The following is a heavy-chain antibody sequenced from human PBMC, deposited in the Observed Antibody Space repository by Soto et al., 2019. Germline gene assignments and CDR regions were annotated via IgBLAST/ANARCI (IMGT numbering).Heavy chain of an antibody. CDR2: INGDGSST. V-gene: IGHV3-74*01. Sequence: DVQLVESGGGLVQPGGSLRLSCAASGFTFSNYGMNWVRQAQGKGLVWVSRINGDGSSTFYADSVRGRFTFSRDNARDTLFLQINSLRAEDTAVYFCARGLRNYYAMDVWGQGTTVTVSS. CDR1: GFTFSNYG. J-gene: IGHJ6*02. CDR3: ARGLRNYYAMDV.